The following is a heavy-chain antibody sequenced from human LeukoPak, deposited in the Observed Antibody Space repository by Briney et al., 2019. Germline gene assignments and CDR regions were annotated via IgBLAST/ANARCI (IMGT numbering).Heavy chain of an antibody. D-gene: IGHD4-23*01. J-gene: IGHJ4*02. CDR3: ARSFYGGPTSKYYFDY. V-gene: IGHV1-69*13. Sequence: GASVTVSFTASGGTFSSYAISWVRQAPGQGLEWMGGIIPIFGTANYAQKFQGRVTITADESTSTAYMELSSLRSEDTAVYYCARSFYGGPTSKYYFDYWGQGTLVTVSS. CDR2: IIPIFGTA. CDR1: GGTFSSYA.